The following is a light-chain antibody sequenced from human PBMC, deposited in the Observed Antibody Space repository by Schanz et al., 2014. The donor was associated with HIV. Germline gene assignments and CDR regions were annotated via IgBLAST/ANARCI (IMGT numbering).Light chain of an antibody. CDR1: QNIDYW. CDR2: QAS. CDR3: QQYYTSSWT. V-gene: IGKV1-5*03. Sequence: DIQMPQSPSALSASVGERVTITCRASQNIDYWLAWYQQKPGEAPNLLIYQASTLKIGVPSRFRGSGSGTEFTLTISGLQTDDSASYYCQQYYTSSWTFGQGTTVEI. J-gene: IGKJ1*01.